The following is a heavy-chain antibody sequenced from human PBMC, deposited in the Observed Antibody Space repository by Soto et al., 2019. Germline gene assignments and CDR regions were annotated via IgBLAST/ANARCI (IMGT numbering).Heavy chain of an antibody. V-gene: IGHV1-3*01. CDR2: INAGNGNT. Sequence: ASVKVSCKASGYTFTSYAMHWVRQAPGQRLEWMGWINAGNGNTKYSQKFQGRVTMTTDTSTSTAYMELSSLRSDDTAVYYCARADGLVLGFGDKVAYFDYWGQGTLVTVSS. CDR1: GYTFTSYA. J-gene: IGHJ4*02. D-gene: IGHD3-10*01. CDR3: ARADGLVLGFGDKVAYFDY.